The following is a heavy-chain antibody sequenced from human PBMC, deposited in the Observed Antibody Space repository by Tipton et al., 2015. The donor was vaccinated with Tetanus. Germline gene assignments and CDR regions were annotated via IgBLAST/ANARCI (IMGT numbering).Heavy chain of an antibody. V-gene: IGHV1-69*01. Sequence: QVQLVQSGPEVKKPGSSVKVSCKLSGGTFSTFPINWVRQAPGQGLEWMGQIIPVFGTPNYAHNFQGRVTITADESTSTAYLEVNSLRSEDTAVYYCARGEAAGMQGFGYWGQGTQVTVSS. CDR2: IIPVFGTP. CDR3: ARGEAAGMQGFGY. D-gene: IGHD6-13*01. CDR1: GGTFSTFP. J-gene: IGHJ4*02.